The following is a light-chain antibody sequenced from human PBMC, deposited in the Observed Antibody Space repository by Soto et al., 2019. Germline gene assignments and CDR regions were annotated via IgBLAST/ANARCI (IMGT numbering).Light chain of an antibody. CDR1: QSVSSN. CDR3: QQYNNWPPTRT. Sequence: EIVMTQSPATLSVAPGERATLSCRASQSVSSNLAWYQQKPGQAPRLLIYDASTRATGIPARFSGSGSGTEFTLTISSLQSEDFAVYYCQQYNNWPPTRTFGQGTKVDI. CDR2: DAS. V-gene: IGKV3-15*01. J-gene: IGKJ1*01.